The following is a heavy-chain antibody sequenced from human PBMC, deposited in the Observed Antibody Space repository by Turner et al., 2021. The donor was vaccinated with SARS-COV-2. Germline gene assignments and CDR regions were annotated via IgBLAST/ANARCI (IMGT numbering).Heavy chain of an antibody. J-gene: IGHJ4*02. Sequence: QVHLVQSGAGVKTPGSAVKGSCKVSGDKFSTNGISWVRQAPGKGREWMGGVVPIFGKSNYAQKFQGRVTITADELTTTAYMELSRLTSEDTAVYFCAREGYSGHFDHWGQGTLVTVSS. CDR1: GDKFSTNG. CDR2: VVPIFGKS. V-gene: IGHV1-69*01. CDR3: AREGYSGHFDH. D-gene: IGHD4-4*01.